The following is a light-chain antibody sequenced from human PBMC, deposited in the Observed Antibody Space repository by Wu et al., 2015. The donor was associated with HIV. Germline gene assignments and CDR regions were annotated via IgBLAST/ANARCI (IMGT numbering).Light chain of an antibody. CDR2: GAS. J-gene: IGKJ1*01. Sequence: EIVMTQFPATLSVSAGERATLSYRASQNVNTKLAWYQQKPGQAPRLLIYGASTRAANIPPRFTGSGSGTEFTLTISSLQSEDFAFYYCQQYDQWRTFGQGTKVESK. CDR3: QQYDQWRT. V-gene: IGKV3-15*01. CDR1: QNVNTK.